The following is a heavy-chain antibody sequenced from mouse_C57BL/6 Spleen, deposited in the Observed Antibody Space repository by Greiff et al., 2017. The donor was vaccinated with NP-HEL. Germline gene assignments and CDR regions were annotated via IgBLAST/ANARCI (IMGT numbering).Heavy chain of an antibody. J-gene: IGHJ2*01. V-gene: IGHV1-26*01. CDR1: GYTFTDYY. CDR3: ARSYDYDSVYFDY. Sequence: EVQLQQSGPELVKPGASVKISCKASGYTFTDYYMNWVKQSHGKSLEWIGDINPNNGGTSYNQKFKGKATLTVDKSSSTAYMELRSLTSEDSAVYYCARSYDYDSVYFDYWGQGTTRTVSS. D-gene: IGHD2-4*01. CDR2: INPNNGGT.